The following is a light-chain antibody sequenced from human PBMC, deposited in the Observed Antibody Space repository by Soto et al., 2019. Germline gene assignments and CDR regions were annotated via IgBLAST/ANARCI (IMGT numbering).Light chain of an antibody. J-gene: IGKJ4*01. CDR2: DAS. Sequence: IQLTQSPSSLSASVGDRVTVTCRASQDISNYLAWYQQKPGKAPKLLICDASTLYSGVPSRFSGSGSGTDFTLTISGLPPEDFAAYYCQQLRSYPSTFGGGTKVEI. CDR3: QQLRSYPST. CDR1: QDISNY. V-gene: IGKV1-9*01.